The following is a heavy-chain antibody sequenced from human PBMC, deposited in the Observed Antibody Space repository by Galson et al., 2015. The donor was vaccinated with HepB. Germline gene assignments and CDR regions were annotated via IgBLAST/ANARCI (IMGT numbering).Heavy chain of an antibody. D-gene: IGHD5-18*01. J-gene: IGHJ3*02. Sequence: QSGAEVKKPGESLKISCKGFGYRFTNYWIGWVRQMPGKGLEWMGIIYPGDSDTRYSPSFQGQVTISADKSISTAYLQWSSLKAADTAVYYCARVDTAMVPAFDIWGQGTMVTVSS. V-gene: IGHV5-51*01. CDR2: IYPGDSDT. CDR1: GYRFTNYW. CDR3: ARVDTAMVPAFDI.